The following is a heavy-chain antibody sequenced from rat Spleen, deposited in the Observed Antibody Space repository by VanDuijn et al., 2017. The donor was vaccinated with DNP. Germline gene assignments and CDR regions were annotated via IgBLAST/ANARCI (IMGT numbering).Heavy chain of an antibody. Sequence: QVQLQQSGAELATPDSSVKISCKASGYTFTPYYISWIKQTTGQGLEYIGYINTGSGGTNYNEKFKGKATLTVDKSSSTAFMQLSSLTPDDSAVYYCARRRLPYWYFDFWGPGTMVTVSS. D-gene: IGHD1-4*01. J-gene: IGHJ1*01. CDR1: GYTFTPYY. CDR2: INTGSGGT. V-gene: IGHV1-43*01. CDR3: ARRRLPYWYFDF.